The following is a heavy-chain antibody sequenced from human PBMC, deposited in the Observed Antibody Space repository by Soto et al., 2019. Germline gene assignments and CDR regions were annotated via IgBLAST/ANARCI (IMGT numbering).Heavy chain of an antibody. V-gene: IGHV3-30*18. CDR1: GFTFSMYG. J-gene: IGHJ6*02. CDR2: ILYDGNKK. D-gene: IGHD4-17*01. Sequence: GGSLRLSCGASGFTFSMYGMHWVRQAPGKGLEWVAAILYDGNKKYYADSVKGRFTISRDNSKNTLYLQLISLRAEDTATYYCAKSRIGRGGDDYYYQYAMDVWGHGTTVTVSS. CDR3: AKSRIGRGGDDYYYQYAMDV.